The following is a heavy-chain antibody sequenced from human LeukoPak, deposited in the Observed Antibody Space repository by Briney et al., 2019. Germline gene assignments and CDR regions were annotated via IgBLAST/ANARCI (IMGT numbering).Heavy chain of an antibody. CDR3: ARGGYYGSGNDFRFDP. CDR1: GGSISSYQ. V-gene: IGHV4-59*01. D-gene: IGHD3-10*01. J-gene: IGHJ5*02. Sequence: MPSETLSLTCTVSGGSISSYQWSWIRQPPGKGLEWIGYIYYSGSTNYNPSLKSRVTISVDPSKNQFSLKLSSVTPPGTAVYYCARGGYYGSGNDFRFDPWGQGTLVTVSS. CDR2: IYYSGST.